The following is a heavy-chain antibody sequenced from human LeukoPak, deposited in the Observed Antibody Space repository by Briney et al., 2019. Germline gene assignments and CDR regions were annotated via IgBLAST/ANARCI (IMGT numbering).Heavy chain of an antibody. V-gene: IGHV1-2*02. CDR2: INPKSGVT. CDR3: ARRIAVAGSPVYYFDY. J-gene: IGHJ4*02. CDR1: AYTLSGYY. Sequence: GASVKVSCKSSAYTLSGYYMHLVRQAPGQGLEWMGWINPKSGVTNYAQKFQGRVTMTWDTSINTTFMELSRLRSDDTAVYYCARRIAVAGSPVYYFDYWGQGTLVTVSS. D-gene: IGHD6-19*01.